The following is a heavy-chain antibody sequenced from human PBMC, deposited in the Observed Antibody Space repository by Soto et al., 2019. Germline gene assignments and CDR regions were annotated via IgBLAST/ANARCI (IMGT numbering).Heavy chain of an antibody. V-gene: IGHV1-2*02. CDR2: VQPNRGGT. CDR1: GYTFIVYH. CDR3: AKELQRGMDV. J-gene: IGHJ6*02. D-gene: IGHD4-4*01. Sequence: ASVKVSSKASGYTFIVYHRHWVRQAPGEGLEWMGWVQPNRGGTNYTQSFEGMVTMTRYTSINTAYMELSRLTSDDPAVYYCAKELQRGMDVWGQGTTVTVSS.